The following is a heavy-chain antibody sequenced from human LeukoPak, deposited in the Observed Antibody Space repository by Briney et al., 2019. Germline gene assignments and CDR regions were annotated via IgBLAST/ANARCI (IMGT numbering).Heavy chain of an antibody. V-gene: IGHV3-23*01. CDR2: ISGSGGST. J-gene: IGHJ4*02. D-gene: IGHD2-2*01. Sequence: GGSLRLSCAASGFTFSSYAMSWVRQAPGKGLEWLSAISGSGGSTYYADSVKGRFTISRDNSKNTLYLQMNSLRAEDTAVYYCARLTKDIVVVPAAILDYWGQGTLVTVSS. CDR1: GFTFSSYA. CDR3: ARLTKDIVVVPAAILDY.